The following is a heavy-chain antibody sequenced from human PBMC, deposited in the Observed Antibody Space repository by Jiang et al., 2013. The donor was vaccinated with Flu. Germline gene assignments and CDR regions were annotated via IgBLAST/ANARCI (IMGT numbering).Heavy chain of an antibody. Sequence: KPTQTLTLTCTFSGFSLSTSGMCVSWIRQPPGKALEWLARIDWDGDEYYSTSLKTRLTISKDTSKNQVVLTMTNMDPVDTATYYCARMRQQLVDYWGQGTLVTVSS. D-gene: IGHD6-6*01. CDR1: GFSLSTSGMC. CDR3: ARMRQQLVDY. CDR2: IDWDGDE. J-gene: IGHJ4*02. V-gene: IGHV2-70*11.